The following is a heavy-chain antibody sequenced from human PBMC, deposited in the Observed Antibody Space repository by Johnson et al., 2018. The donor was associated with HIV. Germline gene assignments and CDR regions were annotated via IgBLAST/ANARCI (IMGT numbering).Heavy chain of an antibody. V-gene: IGHV3-7*01. Sequence: VQLVESGGGVVQPGRSLRLSCAASGFTFTSYAMHWVRQAPGKGLEWVANIKQDGSEKYYVDSMKGRFTISRDNAKNSLYLQMNSLRAEDTAVYYCASRYTVDAFDIWGQGTMVTVSS. CDR1: GFTFTSYA. D-gene: IGHD1-1*01. J-gene: IGHJ3*02. CDR2: IKQDGSEK. CDR3: ASRYTVDAFDI.